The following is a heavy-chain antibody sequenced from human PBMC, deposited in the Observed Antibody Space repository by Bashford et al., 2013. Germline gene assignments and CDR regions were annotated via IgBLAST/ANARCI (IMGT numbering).Heavy chain of an antibody. J-gene: IGHJ4*02. V-gene: IGHV3-9*01. CDR1: GFTFDDYA. D-gene: IGHD3-10*01. CDR3: ARAVARSVDY. Sequence: SLRLSCAASGFTFDDYAMHWVRQAPGKGLEWVSGISWNSGSIGYADSVKGRFTISRDNAKNSLYLQMNSLRAEDTAVYYCARAVARSVDYWGQGTLVTVSS. CDR2: ISWNSGSI.